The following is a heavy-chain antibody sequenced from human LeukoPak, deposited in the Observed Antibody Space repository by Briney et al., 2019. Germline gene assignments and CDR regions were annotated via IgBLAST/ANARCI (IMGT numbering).Heavy chain of an antibody. J-gene: IGHJ4*02. CDR3: ARDGGDTAFDY. V-gene: IGHV3-21*01. CDR2: ISSSSSSYI. CDR1: GFTLSSYS. D-gene: IGHD5-18*01. Sequence: GGSLRLSCAASGFTLSSYSMNWVRQAPGKGLEWVSSISSSSSSYIYYADSVKGRFTISRDNAKNSLYLQMNSLRAEDTAVYYCARDGGDTAFDYWGQGTLVTVSS.